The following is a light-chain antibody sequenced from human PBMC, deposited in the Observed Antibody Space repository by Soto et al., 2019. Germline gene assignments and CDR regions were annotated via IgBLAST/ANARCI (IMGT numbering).Light chain of an antibody. CDR3: AAWDDSRSGPCV. J-gene: IGLJ7*01. V-gene: IGLV1-47*01. CDR1: SSNIGNFY. CDR2: KNN. Sequence: QSVLTQPPSASGTPGQRVTISCSGSSSNIGNFYVYWYQQLPGTAPKLLIYKNNQRPLGVPDRFSGSKSGTSASLAISGLRSEDEADYYCAAWDDSRSGPCVFGGGTQLTVL.